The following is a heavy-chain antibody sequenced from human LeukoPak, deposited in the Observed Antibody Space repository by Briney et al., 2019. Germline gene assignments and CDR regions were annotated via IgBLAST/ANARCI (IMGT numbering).Heavy chain of an antibody. J-gene: IGHJ4*02. V-gene: IGHV4-39*07. CDR2: INHSGST. Sequence: PSETLSLTCTVSGGSINSRSYYWSWIRQPPGKGLEWIGEINHSGSTNYNPSLKSRVTISVDTSKNQFSLKLSSVTAADTAVYYCARGSQRWLQSPYDYWGQGTLVTVSS. CDR1: GGSINSRSYY. D-gene: IGHD5-24*01. CDR3: ARGSQRWLQSPYDY.